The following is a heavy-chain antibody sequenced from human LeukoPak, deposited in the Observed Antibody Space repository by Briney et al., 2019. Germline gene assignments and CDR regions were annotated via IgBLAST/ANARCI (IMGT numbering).Heavy chain of an antibody. CDR1: GGTFSSYA. D-gene: IGHD6-19*01. Sequence: SVKVSCKASGGTFSSYAISWVRQAPGQGLEWMGGIIPIFGTANYAQKLQGRVTITADESTSTAYMELSSLRSEDTAVYYCARAFLRPYSSGWSLFDYWGQGTLVTVSS. V-gene: IGHV1-69*13. J-gene: IGHJ4*02. CDR2: IIPIFGTA. CDR3: ARAFLRPYSSGWSLFDY.